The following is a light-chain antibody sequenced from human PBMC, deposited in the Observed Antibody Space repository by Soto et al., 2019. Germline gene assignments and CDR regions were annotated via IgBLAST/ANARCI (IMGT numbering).Light chain of an antibody. CDR2: EVT. CDR1: SSDVGGYNY. CDR3: SSYAGSNHVV. V-gene: IGLV2-8*01. Sequence: QSALTQPPSASGSPGQSVTISCTGTSSDVGGYNYVSWYQQHPDKAPKLMIYEVTKRPSGVPDRFSGSKSGNTASLTVSGLQAEDEADYYCSSYAGSNHVVFGGATKLTVL. J-gene: IGLJ2*01.